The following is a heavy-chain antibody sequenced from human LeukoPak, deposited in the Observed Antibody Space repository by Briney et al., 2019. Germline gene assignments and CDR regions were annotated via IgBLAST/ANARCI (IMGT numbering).Heavy chain of an antibody. CDR2: IYASGNT. V-gene: IGHV4-4*07. D-gene: IGHD3-22*01. CDR3: ARWQDYDSSGYSNYWYFDL. CDR1: GGSISSYY. J-gene: IGHJ2*01. Sequence: SETLSLTCTVSGGSISSYYWSWVRQPAGKGLEWIGRIYASGNTNYNPSLKGRVTISVDTSKNQFSLKLSSVTAADTAVYYCARWQDYDSSGYSNYWYFDLWGRGTLVTVSS.